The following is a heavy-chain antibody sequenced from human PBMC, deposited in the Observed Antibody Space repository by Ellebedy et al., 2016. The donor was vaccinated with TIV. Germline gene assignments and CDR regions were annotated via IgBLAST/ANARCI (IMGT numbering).Heavy chain of an antibody. V-gene: IGHV4-61*01. CDR1: GGSVSSGNYY. Sequence: SETLSLTCTVSGGSVSSGNYYWRWIRQAPGKGLEWIGHFHHTGGTNYNPSLKSRVTISVDTSKNQFSRKLSSVAAADRAVYYCARSTLIVGVTKRLVAFDIWGQGTMVTVSS. J-gene: IGHJ3*02. CDR3: ARSTLIVGVTKRLVAFDI. CDR2: FHHTGGT. D-gene: IGHD1-26*01.